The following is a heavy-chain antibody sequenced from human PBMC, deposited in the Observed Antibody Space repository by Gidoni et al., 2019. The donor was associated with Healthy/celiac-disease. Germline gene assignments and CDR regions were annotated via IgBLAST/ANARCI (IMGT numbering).Heavy chain of an antibody. CDR3: TSRLRN. V-gene: IGHV3-73*01. D-gene: IGHD4-17*01. Sequence: ASGKGLEWVGRIRSKANSYATAYAASVKGRFTISRDDSKNTAYLQMNSLKTEDTAVYYCTSRLRNWGQGTLVTVSS. J-gene: IGHJ4*02. CDR2: IRSKANSYAT.